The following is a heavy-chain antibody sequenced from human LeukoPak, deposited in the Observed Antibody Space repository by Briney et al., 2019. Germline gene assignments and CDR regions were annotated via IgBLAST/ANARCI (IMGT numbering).Heavy chain of an antibody. J-gene: IGHJ6*02. Sequence: GGSLRLSCAASGFIFSSYSMSWVRQAPGKGLEWVSVITGSGGDTYYADSVKGRFTISKDNSKNTVYLQMSSLRVDDTAVYYCAKAASSSWPSYYYGMDVWGQGTTVTVSS. V-gene: IGHV3-23*01. CDR2: ITGSGGDT. CDR3: AKAASSSWPSYYYGMDV. D-gene: IGHD6-13*01. CDR1: GFIFSSYS.